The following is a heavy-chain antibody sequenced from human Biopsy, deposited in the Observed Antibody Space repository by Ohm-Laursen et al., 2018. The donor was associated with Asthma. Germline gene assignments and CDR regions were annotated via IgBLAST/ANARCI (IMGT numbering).Heavy chain of an antibody. J-gene: IGHJ4*02. V-gene: IGHV3-53*01. CDR1: GFTVSTNG. CDR2: IYSGGTS. Sequence: SLRLSCTASGFTVSTNGMSWVRQAPGKGLERVSVIYSGGTSHTADSVRGRFTISRDYSKNTLYLQMHSLRAEDTAVYYCARGDSSNWSHYYFDYWGQGTLVTVSS. CDR3: ARGDSSNWSHYYFDY. D-gene: IGHD3-22*01.